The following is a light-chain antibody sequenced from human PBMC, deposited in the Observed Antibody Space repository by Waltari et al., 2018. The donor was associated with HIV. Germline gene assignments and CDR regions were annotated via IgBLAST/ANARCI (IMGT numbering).Light chain of an antibody. Sequence: EIVLTQSPGTLSLSPGERATLSCRASQSVSNSYLAWYQQKPGQAPRLLIYGASSRATGIPDRFSGSGFGTDFTLTISRLEPEDFAVYYCQQYGSSPFLYTFGQGTQLEIK. CDR2: GAS. CDR1: QSVSNSY. CDR3: QQYGSSPFLYT. J-gene: IGKJ2*01. V-gene: IGKV3-20*01.